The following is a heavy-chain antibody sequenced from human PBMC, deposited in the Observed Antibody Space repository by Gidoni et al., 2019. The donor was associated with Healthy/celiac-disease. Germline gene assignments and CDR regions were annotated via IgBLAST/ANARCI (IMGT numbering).Heavy chain of an antibody. Sequence: QVQLQESGPGLVKPSETLSLTCTVSGGSVSSGSYYWSWIRQPPGKGLEWIGYIYYSGSTNYNPSLKMRVTISVDTSKNQFSLKLSSVTAADTAVYYCAREGVAKYNWFDPWGQGTLVTVSS. J-gene: IGHJ5*02. CDR3: AREGVAKYNWFDP. V-gene: IGHV4-61*01. CDR2: IYYSGST. CDR1: GGSVSSGSYY. D-gene: IGHD5-12*01.